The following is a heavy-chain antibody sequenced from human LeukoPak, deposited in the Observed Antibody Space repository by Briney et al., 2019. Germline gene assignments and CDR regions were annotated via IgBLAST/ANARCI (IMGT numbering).Heavy chain of an antibody. D-gene: IGHD5-18*01. CDR3: ARVLNAMVDY. J-gene: IGHJ4*02. CDR1: GYTFTAYY. V-gene: IGHV1-18*04. CDR2: ISGYNGNT. Sequence: ASVTVSCTASGYTFTAYYLQWVRLAPGPGVEWMGWISGYNGNTNYAQKIQGRVTMTTDTSTSTAYMELRSLRSDDTAVYYCARVLNAMVDYWGQGTLVTVSS.